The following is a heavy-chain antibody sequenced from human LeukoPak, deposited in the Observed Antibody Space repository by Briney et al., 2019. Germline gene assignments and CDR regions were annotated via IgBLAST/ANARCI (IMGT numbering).Heavy chain of an antibody. Sequence: GASVKVSCKASGYTFTGYYMHWVRQVPGQGLEWMGWINPNSGGTNYAQKFQGRVTMTRDTSISTAYMELSRLRSDDTAVYYCARDPGRGVSRNWFDPWGQGTLVTVSS. CDR2: INPNSGGT. CDR3: ARDPGRGVSRNWFDP. J-gene: IGHJ5*02. D-gene: IGHD3-10*01. CDR1: GYTFTGYY. V-gene: IGHV1-2*02.